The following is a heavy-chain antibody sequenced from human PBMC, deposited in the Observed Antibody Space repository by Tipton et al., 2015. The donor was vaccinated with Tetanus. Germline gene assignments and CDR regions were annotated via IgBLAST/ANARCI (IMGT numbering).Heavy chain of an antibody. CDR3: AREADCSGGSCFSGDFDN. Sequence: SLRLSCAASGFTFSSYWMSWVRQAPGKGLEWVANIKQDGSEKYYVDSVKGRFSISRDNAKNSLYLQMNSLRAEDTAVYYCAREADCSGGSCFSGDFDNWGQGTQVTVSS. V-gene: IGHV3-7*05. D-gene: IGHD2-15*01. CDR2: IKQDGSEK. CDR1: GFTFSSYW. J-gene: IGHJ4*02.